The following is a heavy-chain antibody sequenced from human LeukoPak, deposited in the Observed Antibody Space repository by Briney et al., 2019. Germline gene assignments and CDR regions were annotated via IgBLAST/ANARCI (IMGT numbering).Heavy chain of an antibody. CDR3: ARDRSPEGYYDSSHWDYYHGMDV. J-gene: IGHJ6*02. V-gene: IGHV4-59*02. CDR1: GGSVSGYY. D-gene: IGHD3-22*01. CDR2: VYYSGST. Sequence: SETLSLTCVVSGGSVSGYYWGWIRQPPGRGLEWIGYVYYSGSTNYNPSLKSRVTISVDTSKNQFSLNLSSVTAADTAMYYCARDRSPEGYYDSSHWDYYHGMDVWGQGTTVTVSS.